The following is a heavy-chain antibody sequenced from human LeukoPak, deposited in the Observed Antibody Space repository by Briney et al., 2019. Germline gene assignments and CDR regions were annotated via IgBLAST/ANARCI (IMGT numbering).Heavy chain of an antibody. J-gene: IGHJ3*02. D-gene: IGHD3-22*01. Sequence: GGSLRLSCAASGFTFSRYWMHWVRQAPGKGLVWVSRVNIDGNITTYADSVKGRFTISRDNAKNTLNLQMNSLRAEDTAVYYCARVLRYDNSGHDSFDIWGQGTMVIVSS. CDR3: ARVLRYDNSGHDSFDI. CDR2: VNIDGNIT. CDR1: GFTFSRYW. V-gene: IGHV3-74*01.